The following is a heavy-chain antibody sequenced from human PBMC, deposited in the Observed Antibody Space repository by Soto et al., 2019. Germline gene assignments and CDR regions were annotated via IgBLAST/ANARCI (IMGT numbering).Heavy chain of an antibody. CDR2: IISIFGTA. CDR3: ARGVPTKVSTYSSFGY. Sequence: PEKGLEWMGGIISIFGTANYAQKFQGRVTITVEESTSTAYMELSSLRSEDTAVYYCARGVPTKVSTYSSFGYWGQGTLVSGYS. D-gene: IGHD4-17*01. J-gene: IGHJ4*02. V-gene: IGHV1-69*01.